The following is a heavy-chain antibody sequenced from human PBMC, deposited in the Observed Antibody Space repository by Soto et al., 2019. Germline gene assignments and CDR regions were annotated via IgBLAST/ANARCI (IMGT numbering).Heavy chain of an antibody. D-gene: IGHD3-22*01. CDR2: IYYRGST. CDR1: GGSISSGSYY. J-gene: IGHJ4*02. V-gene: IGHV4-39*01. Sequence: NPSETLSLTCTVSGGSISSGSYYWDWIRQPPGKGLEWIGSIYYRGSTYYNPSLKSRVTISVDTSKNQFSLNLSSVTAADTAVYYCARSYDSSGYYVFDYWGQGTLVTVSS. CDR3: ARSYDSSGYYVFDY.